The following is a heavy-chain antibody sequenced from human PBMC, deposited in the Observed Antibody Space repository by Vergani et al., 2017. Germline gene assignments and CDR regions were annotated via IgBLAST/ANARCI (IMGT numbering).Heavy chain of an antibody. CDR3: ALSGWYDYGGNSLDE. V-gene: IGHV1-69*18. CDR1: GYTFTNYP. CDR2: IIPIFGTA. Sequence: QVQLLQSGSELKKPGASVRISCEASGYTFTNYPLIWVRQAPGQGLEWMGRIIPIFGTANYAQKFQGRVTITADESTSTAYMELSSLRSEDTAVYYCALSGWYDYGGNSLDEWGQGTLVTVSS. D-gene: IGHD4-23*01. J-gene: IGHJ4*02.